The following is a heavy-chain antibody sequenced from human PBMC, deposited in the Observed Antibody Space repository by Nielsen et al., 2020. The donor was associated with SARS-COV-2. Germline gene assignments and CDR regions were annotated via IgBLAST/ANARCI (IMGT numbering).Heavy chain of an antibody. V-gene: IGHV3-74*01. J-gene: IGHJ6*02. CDR2: INSDGSRT. D-gene: IGHD3-9*01. Sequence: GGSLSLSCAASGFIFSNYWMHWVRQAPGKGLVWVSRINSDGSRTSHADSVKGRFTISRDNAKNTLYLQMNSLRAEDTAVYYCAREDYDILTGYFKGMDVWGQGTTVTVSS. CDR3: AREDYDILTGYFKGMDV. CDR1: GFIFSNYW.